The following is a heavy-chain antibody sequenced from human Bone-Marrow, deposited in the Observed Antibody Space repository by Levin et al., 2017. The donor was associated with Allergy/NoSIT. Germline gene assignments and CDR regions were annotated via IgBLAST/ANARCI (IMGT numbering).Heavy chain of an antibody. D-gene: IGHD6-13*01. CDR1: GFTFSSYW. Sequence: PGGSLRLSCAASGFTFSSYWMSWVRQAPGKGLEWVANIKQDGSEKYYVDSVKGRFTISRDNAKNSLYLQMNSLRAEDTAVYYCARARIAAAGGLSDYWGQGTLVTVSS. J-gene: IGHJ4*02. CDR2: IKQDGSEK. V-gene: IGHV3-7*01. CDR3: ARARIAAAGGLSDY.